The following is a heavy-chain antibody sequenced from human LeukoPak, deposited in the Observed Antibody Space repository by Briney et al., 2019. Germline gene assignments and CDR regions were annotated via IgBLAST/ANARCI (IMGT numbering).Heavy chain of an antibody. CDR2: IWYDGSNK. Sequence: GGSLRLSCAASGITFRNYGMHWVRQAPGKGLEWVAFIWYDGSNKYYADSVKGRFTISRDNSKNTLYVQVNSLGTEDTAAYYCAKGSYYDSSGSFYFDYWGQGTLVTVSS. CDR1: GITFRNYG. J-gene: IGHJ4*02. V-gene: IGHV3-30*02. D-gene: IGHD3-22*01. CDR3: AKGSYYDSSGSFYFDY.